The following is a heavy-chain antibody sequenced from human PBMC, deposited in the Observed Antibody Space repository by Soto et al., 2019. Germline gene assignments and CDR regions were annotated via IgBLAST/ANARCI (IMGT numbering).Heavy chain of an antibody. Sequence: EVQLLESGGGLVQPGGSLRLSCAASGFTFSSYAMSWVRQAPGKGLEWVSAISGSGGSTYYADSVKGRFTISRVNSKNPLYLQMTRLRAEDTAVYYCAKDGVRGLAGRITIFGVVTGIDYWGQGTLVTVSS. CDR3: AKDGVRGLAGRITIFGVVTGIDY. V-gene: IGHV3-23*01. J-gene: IGHJ4*02. CDR2: ISGSGGST. D-gene: IGHD3-3*01. CDR1: GFTFSSYA.